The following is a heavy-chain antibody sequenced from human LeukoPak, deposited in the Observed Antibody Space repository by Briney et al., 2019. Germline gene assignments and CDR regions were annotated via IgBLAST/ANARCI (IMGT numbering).Heavy chain of an antibody. D-gene: IGHD3-3*01. CDR1: GFTFSSYE. V-gene: IGHV3-13*01. CDR3: ATAPREYDSYDY. Sequence: TGGSLRLSCAASGFTFSSYEMNGVGHATGKGGEWVSAFCTAGDTYYPGSVKGRFTISRENAKTSLYLQMNSLRAGDTAVYYCATAPREYDSYDYWGQGTLVTVSS. CDR2: FCTAGDT. J-gene: IGHJ4*02.